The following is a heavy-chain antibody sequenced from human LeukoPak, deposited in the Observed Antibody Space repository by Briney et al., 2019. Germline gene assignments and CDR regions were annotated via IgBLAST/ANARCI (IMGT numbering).Heavy chain of an antibody. Sequence: PGKSLRLSCAASAFTFSTYGMHWVRQAPGKGLEWVAVIWYDASDRYYADSVKGRFTISRDNSKNTLFLQMNSLRDDDTAVYYCVRGVGVSRFNYFDPWGQGTLVVVSS. CDR1: AFTFSTYG. CDR2: IWYDASDR. CDR3: VRGVGVSRFNYFDP. J-gene: IGHJ5*02. D-gene: IGHD5-24*01. V-gene: IGHV3-33*08.